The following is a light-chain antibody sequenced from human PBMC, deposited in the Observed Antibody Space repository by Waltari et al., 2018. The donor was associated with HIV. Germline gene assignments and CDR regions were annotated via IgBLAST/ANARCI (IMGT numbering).Light chain of an antibody. V-gene: IGKV3-20*01. CDR3: QQYGRLPRT. CDR2: GAS. Sequence: EIVLTQSPGTLPLSPGERATLSCRASQSVSSSYLAWYQQKPGQAPRLLIYGASSRATGIPDRFSGSGSGTDFTLTISRLEPEDFAVYYCQQYGRLPRTFGQGTKVEI. CDR1: QSVSSSY. J-gene: IGKJ1*01.